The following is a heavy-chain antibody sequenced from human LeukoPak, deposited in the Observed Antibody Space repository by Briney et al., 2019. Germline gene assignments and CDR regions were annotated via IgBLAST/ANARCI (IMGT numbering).Heavy chain of an antibody. J-gene: IGHJ3*02. V-gene: IGHV3-74*01. CDR2: VYNDGSTT. CDR3: ARAGSEEPDAFDI. CDR1: GFTFSSHW. Sequence: PGGSLRLSCAASGFTFSSHWMHWVRQAPGEGLVWVSRVYNDGSTTNYADSVKGRFTISRDNAKNTLYLQMNSLRAKDTAVYYCARAGSEEPDAFDIWGQGTMVTVSS.